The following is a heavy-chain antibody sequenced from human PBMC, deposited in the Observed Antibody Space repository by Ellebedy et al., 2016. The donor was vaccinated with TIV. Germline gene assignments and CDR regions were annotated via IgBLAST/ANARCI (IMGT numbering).Heavy chain of an antibody. CDR2: IHYSGST. CDR1: GGSISSHH. CDR3: ARGGLSVAGKGGWFDP. Sequence: MPSETLSLTCTVSGGSISSHHWSWIRQPPGKGLEWIGYIHYSGSTNYNPSLVSRVTISIDTSKKHFSLKLRSVTAADAAMYYCARGGLSVAGKGGWFDPWGQGILVTVSS. D-gene: IGHD6-19*01. J-gene: IGHJ5*02. V-gene: IGHV4-59*11.